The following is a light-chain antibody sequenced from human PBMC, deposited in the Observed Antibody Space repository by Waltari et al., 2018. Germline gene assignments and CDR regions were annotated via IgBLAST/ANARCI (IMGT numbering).Light chain of an antibody. CDR3: QQHNSYPLT. CDR2: YVS. J-gene: IGKJ4*01. V-gene: IGKV1-16*01. CDR1: QDINNY. Sequence: DIQMTQSPSPLSASVGDTVTITCRTSQDINNYVVWYQQKPGKAPKPLIYYVSNLESGVPSRFSGSGSGTDFTLTISNLQPEDFATYYCQQHNSYPLTFGGGTKVEIK.